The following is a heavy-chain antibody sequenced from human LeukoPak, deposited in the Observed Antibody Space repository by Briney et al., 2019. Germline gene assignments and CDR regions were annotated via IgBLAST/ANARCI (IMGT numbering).Heavy chain of an antibody. D-gene: IGHD3-22*01. J-gene: IGHJ6*02. CDR3: ARDDPGGYDSSGYYPPYYGMDV. V-gene: IGHV3-53*01. Sequence: GGSMRLSCAASGFTVSSNYMSWLRQAPGKGLEWVSVIYSGGSTYYADSVKGRFTISRDNSKNTLYLQRNSLRAEDTAVYYCARDDPGGYDSSGYYPPYYGMDVWGQGTTVTVSS. CDR1: GFTVSSNY. CDR2: IYSGGST.